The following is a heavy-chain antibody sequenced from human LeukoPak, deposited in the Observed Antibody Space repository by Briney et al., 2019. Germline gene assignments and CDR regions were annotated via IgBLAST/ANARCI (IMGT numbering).Heavy chain of an antibody. CDR2: IYYSGST. CDR3: ARVGHSYGYGLPYYDSSGPQGFDY. J-gene: IGHJ4*02. D-gene: IGHD3-22*01. V-gene: IGHV4-59*01. CDR1: GGSISSYY. Sequence: PSETLSLTCTVSGGSISSYYWSWIRQPPGKGLEWIGYIYYSGSTNYNPSLKSRVTISVDTSKNQFSLKLSSVTAADTAVYYCARVGHSYGYGLPYYDSSGPQGFDYWGQGTLVTVSS.